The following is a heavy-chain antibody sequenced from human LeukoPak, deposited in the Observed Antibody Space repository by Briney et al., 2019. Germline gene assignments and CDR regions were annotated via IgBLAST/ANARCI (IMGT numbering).Heavy chain of an antibody. V-gene: IGHV3-21*01. Sequence: GGSLRVSCGELGLTLRSFDMDRGRQAGGKGMDKVSSISSLGTYTYYADSLKGRFTISRDNAKNSLYLQINSLTAEDTAIYYCARDRYYDTSGHFYYWGQGTLVTGSS. CDR1: GLTLRSFD. CDR3: ARDRYYDTSGHFYY. J-gene: IGHJ4*02. CDR2: ISSLGTYT. D-gene: IGHD3-22*01.